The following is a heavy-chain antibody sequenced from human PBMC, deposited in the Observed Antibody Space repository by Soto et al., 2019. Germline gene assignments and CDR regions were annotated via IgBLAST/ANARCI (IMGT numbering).Heavy chain of an antibody. CDR2: INHSGST. D-gene: IGHD2-15*01. CDR1: GGSFSGYY. V-gene: IGHV4-34*01. Sequence: PSETLSLTCAVYGGSFSGYYWSWIRQPPGKGLEWIGEINHSGSTNYNPSLKSRVTISVDTSKNQFSLKLSSVTAADTAVYYCARDIVVVVASTPANDPNNWFDPWGQGTLVTVSS. J-gene: IGHJ5*02. CDR3: ARDIVVVVASTPANDPNNWFDP.